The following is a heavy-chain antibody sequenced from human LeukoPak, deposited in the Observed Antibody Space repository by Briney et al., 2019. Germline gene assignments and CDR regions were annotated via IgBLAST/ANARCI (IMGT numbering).Heavy chain of an antibody. CDR3: ARDRVGATDYFDY. J-gene: IGHJ4*02. Sequence: PGGSLRLSCAASGFTFSSYAMHWVRQAPGKGLEWVAVISYDGSNKYYADSVKGRFTISRDNSKNRLYLQMSSLRAEDTAVYYCARDRVGATDYFDYWGQETLVTISS. CDR2: ISYDGSNK. CDR1: GFTFSSYA. V-gene: IGHV3-30-3*01. D-gene: IGHD1-26*01.